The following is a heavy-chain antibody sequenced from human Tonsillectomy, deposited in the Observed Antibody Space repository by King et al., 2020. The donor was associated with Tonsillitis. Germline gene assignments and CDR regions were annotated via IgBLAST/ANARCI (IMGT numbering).Heavy chain of an antibody. D-gene: IGHD1-26*01. V-gene: IGHV3-23*04. CDR3: AKNTRYGAVGSIDY. Sequence: LVESGGGLVQPGGSLRLSCAASGFTFSSYAMSWVRQAPGKGLEWVSLISGSGGNTYYADSVKGRFTISRDNSKNTRYLQMNSRAAEDTAIYYCAKNTRYGAVGSIDYWGQGTLVTVSS. CDR2: ISGSGGNT. CDR1: GFTFSSYA. J-gene: IGHJ4*02.